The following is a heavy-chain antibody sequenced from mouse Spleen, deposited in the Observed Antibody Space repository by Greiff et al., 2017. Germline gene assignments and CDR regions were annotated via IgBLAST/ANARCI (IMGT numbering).Heavy chain of an antibody. Sequence: VQLQQSGPELVKPGASVKLSCKASGYTFTSYVMHWVKQKPGQGLEWIGYINPYNDGTKYNEKFKGKATLTLDKSSSTAYMELSSLTSEDSAVCLCARDDDGGGYAIDYWGQGTSVTVSA. V-gene: IGHV1-14*01. CDR2: INPYNDGT. CDR1: GYTFTSYV. D-gene: IGHD2-4*01. CDR3: ARDDDGGGYAIDY. J-gene: IGHJ4*01.